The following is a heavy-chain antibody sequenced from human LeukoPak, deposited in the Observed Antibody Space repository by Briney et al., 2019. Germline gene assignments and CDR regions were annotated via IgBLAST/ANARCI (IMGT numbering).Heavy chain of an antibody. Sequence: PGGSLRLSCAASGFTFSSYAMSWVRQAPGKGLEWVSAISGSGGSTYYADSVKGRFTISRDNSKNTLYLQMNSLRAEDTAVYYCAKTLVDIVVVPAPPVPCGWFDPWGQGTLVTVSS. D-gene: IGHD2-2*03. CDR3: AKTLVDIVVVPAPPVPCGWFDP. V-gene: IGHV3-23*01. CDR2: ISGSGGST. CDR1: GFTFSSYA. J-gene: IGHJ5*02.